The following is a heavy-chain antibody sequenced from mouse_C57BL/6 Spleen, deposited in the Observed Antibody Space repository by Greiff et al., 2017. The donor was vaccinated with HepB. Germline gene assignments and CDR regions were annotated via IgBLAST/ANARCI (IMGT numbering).Heavy chain of an antibody. J-gene: IGHJ1*03. CDR3: TGGFYSNYGYFDV. CDR1: GFTFSNYW. V-gene: IGHV6-3*01. D-gene: IGHD2-5*01. CDR2: IRLKSDNYAT. Sequence: EVKLVESGGGLVQPGGSMKLSCVASGFTFSNYWMNWVRQSPEKGLEWVAQIRLKSDNYATHYAESVKGRFTISRDESKSSVYLQMNNLRAEDTGIYYCTGGFYSNYGYFDVWGTGTTVTVSS.